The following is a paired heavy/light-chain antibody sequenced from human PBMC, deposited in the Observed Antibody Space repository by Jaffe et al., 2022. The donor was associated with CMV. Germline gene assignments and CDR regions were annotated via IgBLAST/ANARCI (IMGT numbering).Heavy chain of an antibody. CDR3: VTDHANYYDGNDYYSNWFDP. CDR2: IIPMFGTT. Sequence: QVQLVQSGAEVKKPGSSVKVSCRTSGGTFSTYAISWVRQAPGQGLEWMGGIIPMFGTTTYAQKFQGRVTITAHESTGTAYMELSSLTSEDTAVYYCVTDHANYYDGNDYYSNWFDPWGQGTLVTVSS. J-gene: IGHJ5*02. V-gene: IGHV1-69*01. D-gene: IGHD3-22*01. CDR1: GGTFSTYA.
Light chain of an antibody. J-gene: IGLJ2*01. CDR1: SSNIGSNT. CDR2: SNN. CDR3: ATWDDSLNGVV. V-gene: IGLV1-44*01. Sequence: QSVLTQPPSASGTPGQRVTISCSGSSSNIGSNTVNWYQQVSGMAPKLLIYSNNYRPSGVPDRFSGSKSGTSASLAISGLQSEDEADYSCATWDDSLNGVVFGGGTKLTVL.